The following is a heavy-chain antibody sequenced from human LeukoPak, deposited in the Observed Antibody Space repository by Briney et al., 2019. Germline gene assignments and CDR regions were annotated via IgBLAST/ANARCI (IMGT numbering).Heavy chain of an antibody. Sequence: PGGSLRLSCAASGLASSSSAMNWVRQTPGKGLEWLSYSSASSSDVYYADSVKGRFTISRDNAKSSLYLQMNSLTAEGTAIYFCARGRDHAFDIWGQGTRVTVSS. J-gene: IGHJ3*02. CDR2: SSASSSDV. V-gene: IGHV3-48*01. CDR1: GLASSSSA. CDR3: ARGRDHAFDI.